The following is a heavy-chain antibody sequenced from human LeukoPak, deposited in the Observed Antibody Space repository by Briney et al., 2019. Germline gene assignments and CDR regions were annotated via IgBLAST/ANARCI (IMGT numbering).Heavy chain of an antibody. CDR1: GGTFRSNG. CDR2: IIPMFDSR. Sequence: ASVKVSCKASGGTFRSNGYTWVRQAPGQGLEWMGGIIPMFDSRSFAQKFQGRVTLTADESGSTVYMELRNLTSEDTAIYYCARGANFGGNLNWFDPWGQGTLVTVSS. J-gene: IGHJ5*02. V-gene: IGHV1-69*13. CDR3: ARGANFGGNLNWFDP. D-gene: IGHD4-23*01.